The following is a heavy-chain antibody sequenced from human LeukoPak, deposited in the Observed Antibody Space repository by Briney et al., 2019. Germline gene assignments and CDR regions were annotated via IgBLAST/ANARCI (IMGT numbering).Heavy chain of an antibody. D-gene: IGHD1-26*01. CDR1: GFTVSSNY. CDR2: IYSGGST. J-gene: IGHJ4*02. Sequence: GGSLRLSCAASGFTVSSNYMSWVRQAPGKGLEWVSVIYSGGSTYYADSVKGRFTISRDNSKNTVYLQMNSLRAEDTALYYCVKAYTTSGTYLEPWGQGTLVTVSS. CDR3: VKAYTTSGTYLEP. V-gene: IGHV3-53*01.